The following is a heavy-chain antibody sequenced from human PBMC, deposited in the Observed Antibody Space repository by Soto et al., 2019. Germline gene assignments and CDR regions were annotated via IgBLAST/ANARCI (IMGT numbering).Heavy chain of an antibody. V-gene: IGHV3-15*01. CDR3: TTVWGSIFGVVITEGPGKGSYRYLNY. J-gene: IGHJ4*02. CDR1: GFTFSNAW. Sequence: EVQLVESGGGLVKPGGSLRLSCAASGFTFSNAWMSWFRQAPGQGLEWVGRIKSKTDGGTTDYAAPVKGRVTISRDDSKNTLYLQMNRLKTEGTAVYYCTTVWGSIFGVVITEGPGKGSYRYLNYWGQGTLVTVSS. CDR2: IKSKTDGGTT. D-gene: IGHD3-3*01.